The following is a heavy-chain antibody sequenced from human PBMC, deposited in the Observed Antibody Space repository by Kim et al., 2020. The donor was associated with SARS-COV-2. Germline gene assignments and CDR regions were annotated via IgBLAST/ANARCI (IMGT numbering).Heavy chain of an antibody. J-gene: IGHJ4*02. D-gene: IGHD6-19*01. CDR3: ARGGIAVAGTSFDY. Sequence: NPSLKSRVTISVDTSKNQFSLKLSSVTAADTAVYYCARGGIAVAGTSFDYWGQGTLVTVSS. V-gene: IGHV4-34*01.